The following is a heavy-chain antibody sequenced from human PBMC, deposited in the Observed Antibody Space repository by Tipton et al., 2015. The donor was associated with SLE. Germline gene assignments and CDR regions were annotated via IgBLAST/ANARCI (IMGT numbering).Heavy chain of an antibody. Sequence: TLSLTCAVSGGSISSGGYSWSWIRQPPGKGLEWIGYIYHSGITYYNPSLKSRVTISVDTSKNQFSLKLSSVTAADTAVYYCARHGGATPFDPWGQGTLVTVSS. D-gene: IGHD4/OR15-4a*01. CDR2: IYHSGIT. J-gene: IGHJ5*02. V-gene: IGHV4-30-2*01. CDR3: ARHGGATPFDP. CDR1: GGSISSGGYS.